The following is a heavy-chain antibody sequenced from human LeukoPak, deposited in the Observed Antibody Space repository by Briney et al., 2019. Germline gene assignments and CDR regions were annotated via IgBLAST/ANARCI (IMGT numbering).Heavy chain of an antibody. Sequence: ASVKVSCKASGGTFSSYAISWVRQAPGQGLEWMGGIIPIFGTANYAQKFQGRVTITADESTSTAYMELSSLRSEDTAVYYCAREILEPGKTHEYWGQGTLVTVSS. J-gene: IGHJ4*02. CDR3: AREILEPGKTHEY. V-gene: IGHV1-69*13. D-gene: IGHD1-1*01. CDR1: GGTFSSYA. CDR2: IIPIFGTA.